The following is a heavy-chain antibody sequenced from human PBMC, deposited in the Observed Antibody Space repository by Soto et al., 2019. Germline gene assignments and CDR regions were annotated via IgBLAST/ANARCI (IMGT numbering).Heavy chain of an antibody. Sequence: SETLSLTCAVYGGSFANYYWNWIRQPPGKGLEWIGEINYSGSTDYNQSLESRVTISVDTSKNQFSLKLSSVTAADTAVYYCARLAAGTAYYYYGMDVWGQGTTVTVSS. J-gene: IGHJ6*02. CDR2: INYSGST. CDR3: ARLAAGTAYYYYGMDV. CDR1: GGSFANYY. V-gene: IGHV4-34*01. D-gene: IGHD6-13*01.